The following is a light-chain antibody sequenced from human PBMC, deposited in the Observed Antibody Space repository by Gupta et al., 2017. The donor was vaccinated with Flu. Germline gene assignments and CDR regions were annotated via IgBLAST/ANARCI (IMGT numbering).Light chain of an antibody. V-gene: IGKV1-5*03. CDR2: NAS. CDR3: QQYYSYSYS. Sequence: DIQMTQSPSTLSASVGDRVTITCRASQSISSCLDWYQQKPGKAPKLLIYNASSLESGVPSRFSGSGSGTEFTLTISRLQPDDFATYYCQQYYSYSYSFGQGTKLEIK. J-gene: IGKJ2*03. CDR1: QSISSC.